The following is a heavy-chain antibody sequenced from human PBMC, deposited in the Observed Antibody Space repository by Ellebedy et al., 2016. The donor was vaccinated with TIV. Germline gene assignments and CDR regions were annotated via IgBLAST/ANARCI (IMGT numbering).Heavy chain of an antibody. D-gene: IGHD1-26*01. CDR2: IYYSGST. J-gene: IGHJ2*01. V-gene: IGHV4-39*01. CDR1: GGSISSSSY. Sequence: SETLSLTCTVSGGSISSSSYWGWVRQPPGKGLEWIGSIYYSGSTYHNPSLKSRVTISIDTSKNPFSLKLTSVTAADTAVYYCARPLVGATAWYFDLWGRGTLVTGSS. CDR3: ARPLVGATAWYFDL.